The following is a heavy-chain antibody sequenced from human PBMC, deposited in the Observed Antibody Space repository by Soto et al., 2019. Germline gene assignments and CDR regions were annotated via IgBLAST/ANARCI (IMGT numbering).Heavy chain of an antibody. CDR1: GFTFSSYA. Sequence: GGSLRLSCSASGFTFSSYAMHWVRQAPGKGLEYVSSISTNRGSTHYADNVKGRFTISRDNSKNTQYLQMSSLRDDDTAVYYCVKGEYYYDSSGYYPFDYWGQGT. D-gene: IGHD3-22*01. CDR3: VKGEYYYDSSGYYPFDY. J-gene: IGHJ4*02. CDR2: ISTNRGST. V-gene: IGHV3-64D*06.